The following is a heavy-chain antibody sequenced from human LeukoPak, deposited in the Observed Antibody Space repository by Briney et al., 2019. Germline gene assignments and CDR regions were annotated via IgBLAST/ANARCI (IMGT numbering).Heavy chain of an antibody. CDR2: IRSGSTYI. J-gene: IGHJ4*02. CDR1: GFTFRSYA. CDR3: ARDGIFDY. V-gene: IGHV3-21*01. Sequence: MTGGSLRLSCAASGFTFRSYAMRWVRQAPGKGLEWVSSIRSGSTYINYADSVKGRFTISRDDAKNSLYLQMNSLRAEDTAVYYCARDGIFDYWGQGTLVTVSS.